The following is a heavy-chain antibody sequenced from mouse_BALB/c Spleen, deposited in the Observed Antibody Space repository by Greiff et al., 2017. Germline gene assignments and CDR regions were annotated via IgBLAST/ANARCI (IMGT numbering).Heavy chain of an antibody. V-gene: IGHV5-9-4*01. CDR2: ISSGGSYT. CDR3: ARDRYDGAWFAY. Sequence: EVMLVESGGGLVKPGGSQKLSCAASGFTFSSYAMSWVRQSPEKRLEWVAEISSGGSYTYYPDTVTGRFTISRDNAKNTLYLEMSSLRSEDTAMYYCARDRYDGAWFAYWGQGTLVTVSA. J-gene: IGHJ3*01. CDR1: GFTFSSYA. D-gene: IGHD2-14*01.